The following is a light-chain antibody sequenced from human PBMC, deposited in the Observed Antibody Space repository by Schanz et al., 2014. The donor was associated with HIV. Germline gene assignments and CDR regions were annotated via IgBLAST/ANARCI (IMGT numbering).Light chain of an antibody. J-gene: IGKJ1*01. V-gene: IGKV3-11*01. CDR2: DAS. CDR3: QQYNKRPWT. Sequence: EIVLTQSPATLSLSPGERATLSCRASQSVSSYLAWYQQKPGQAPRLLIYDASNRATGIPARFSGSGSGTEFSLTISSLQSEDSASYYCQQYNKRPWTFGPGTRVEIK. CDR1: QSVSSY.